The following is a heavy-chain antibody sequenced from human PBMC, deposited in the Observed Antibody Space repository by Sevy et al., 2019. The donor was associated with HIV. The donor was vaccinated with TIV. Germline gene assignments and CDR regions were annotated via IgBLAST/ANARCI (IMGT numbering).Heavy chain of an antibody. J-gene: IGHJ4*02. CDR3: ARESIGAVADFDY. Sequence: SETLSLTCTVSGGSMNNYFWSWIRQPPGKGLEWIGYIYYSGSTNYNPSLKSRATISVDTSKNQLSLKLTSVTAADTAVYYCARESIGAVADFDYWGQGTLVTVSS. V-gene: IGHV4-59*01. CDR1: GGSMNNYF. CDR2: IYYSGST. D-gene: IGHD6-13*01.